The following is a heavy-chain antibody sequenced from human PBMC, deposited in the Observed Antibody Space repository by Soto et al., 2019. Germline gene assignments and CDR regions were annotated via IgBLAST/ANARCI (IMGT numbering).Heavy chain of an antibody. J-gene: IGHJ4*02. D-gene: IGHD6-19*01. Sequence: QVQLQESGPGLVKPSGTLSLTCAVSGGSISSSNWWSWVRQPPGKGLEWIGEIYHSGSTNYNPSLNSRFTISVDKSKNHFSLKLSSVTAADTAVYYCARYGNIAVAGTPRFDYWGQGTLVTVSS. V-gene: IGHV4-4*02. CDR1: GGSISSSNW. CDR3: ARYGNIAVAGTPRFDY. CDR2: IYHSGST.